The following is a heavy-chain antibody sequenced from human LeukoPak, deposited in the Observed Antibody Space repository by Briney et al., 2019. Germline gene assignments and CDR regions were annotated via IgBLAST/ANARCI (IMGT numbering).Heavy chain of an antibody. CDR2: INHSGST. V-gene: IGHV4-34*01. J-gene: IGHJ4*02. D-gene: IGHD3-10*01. CDR3: ARVAFYYDSGSYFDY. Sequence: SETLSLTCAVYGGSFSGYYWSWIRQPPGKWLEWIGEINHSGSTNYNPSLKSRVTISVDTSKTQFSLKLSSVTAADTAVYYCARVAFYYDSGSYFDYWGQGALVSVSS. CDR1: GGSFSGYY.